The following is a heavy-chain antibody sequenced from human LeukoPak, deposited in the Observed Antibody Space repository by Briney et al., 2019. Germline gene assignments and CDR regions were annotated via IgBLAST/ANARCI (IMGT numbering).Heavy chain of an antibody. CDR3: ASLYSGSYPSTDAFDI. CDR2: INPSGGST. D-gene: IGHD1-26*01. V-gene: IGHV1-46*01. J-gene: IGHJ3*02. Sequence: ASVKVSCKASGYTFTSYYIYWVRQAPGQGLEWMGIINPSGGSTSYAQKFQGRVTMTRDTSTSTVYMELSSLRSEDTAVYYCASLYSGSYPSTDAFDIWGQGTMVTVSS. CDR1: GYTFTSYY.